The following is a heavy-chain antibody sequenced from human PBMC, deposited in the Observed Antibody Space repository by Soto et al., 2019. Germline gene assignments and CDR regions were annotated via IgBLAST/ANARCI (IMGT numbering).Heavy chain of an antibody. CDR1: GFTFSSYA. V-gene: IGHV3-23*01. D-gene: IGHD3-22*01. J-gene: IGHJ4*02. CDR3: AKDFSQYDSSGYYYY. CDR2: ISGSGGST. Sequence: PGGSLRLSCAASGFTFSSYAMSWVRQAPGKGLEWVSAISGSGGSTYYADSVKGRFTISRDNSKNTLYLQMNSLRAEDTAVYYCAKDFSQYDSSGYYYYWGQGTLVTVSS.